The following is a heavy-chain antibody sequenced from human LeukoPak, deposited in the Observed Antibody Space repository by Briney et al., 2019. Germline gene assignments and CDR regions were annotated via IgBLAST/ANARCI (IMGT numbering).Heavy chain of an antibody. CDR2: INHSGST. CDR1: GVSFSGYY. CDR3: ARRARRCSSTSCYID. J-gene: IGHJ4*02. D-gene: IGHD2-2*02. V-gene: IGHV4-34*01. Sequence: SETLSLTRAVYGVSFSGYYWSWIRQPPGKGLEWLGEINHSGSTNYNPSLKSRVTMSGDTSKNQFSLKLSSVTAADTAVYYCARRARRCSSTSCYIDWGQGTLVIVSS.